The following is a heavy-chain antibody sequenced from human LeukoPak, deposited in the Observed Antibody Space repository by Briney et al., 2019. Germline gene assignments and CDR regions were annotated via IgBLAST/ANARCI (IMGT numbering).Heavy chain of an antibody. V-gene: IGHV3-74*01. J-gene: IGHJ6*02. D-gene: IGHD5-18*01. CDR3: AKVRVGGYSYGYHYYYGMDV. CDR2: ISYDGGDP. CDR1: GFTFSSYW. Sequence: GGSLRLSCAASGFTFSSYWMHWVRQAPGKGLVWVSRISYDGGDPSYADSVKGRFTISRDNAKNTLYLQMNSLTAEDTAVYYCAKVRVGGYSYGYHYYYGMDVWGQGTTVTVSS.